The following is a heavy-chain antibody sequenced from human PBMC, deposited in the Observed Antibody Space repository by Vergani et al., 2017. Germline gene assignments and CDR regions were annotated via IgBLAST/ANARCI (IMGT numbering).Heavy chain of an antibody. CDR1: GFTFSDSA. CDR2: INWNSDSI. J-gene: IGHJ2*01. V-gene: IGHV3-9*01. D-gene: IGHD6-13*01. CDR3: VKDIAASGNYWYFDL. Sequence: EVQLLESGGNLVQPGGSLRLSCAASGFTFSDSAIHWVRQTSGKGLEWVSGINWNSDSIAYADSVKGRFTISRDNAKNSLYLQMNSLRAEDTALYYCVKDIAASGNYWYFDLWGRGTLVTVSS.